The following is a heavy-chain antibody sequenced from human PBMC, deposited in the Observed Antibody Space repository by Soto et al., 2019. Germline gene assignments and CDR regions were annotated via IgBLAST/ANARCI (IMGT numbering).Heavy chain of an antibody. D-gene: IGHD1-26*01. CDR1: GFTFSSYA. Sequence: EVQLLESGGGLVQPGGSLRLSCAASGFTFSSYAMRWVRQAPVKGLEWVSAISGSGGSTYYADSVKGRFTISRDNSKLSLYRQMNSLRSEYTAVYYCASRGSGSYYDYWGQGTLVTVSS. V-gene: IGHV3-23*01. CDR2: ISGSGGST. CDR3: ASRGSGSYYDY. J-gene: IGHJ4*02.